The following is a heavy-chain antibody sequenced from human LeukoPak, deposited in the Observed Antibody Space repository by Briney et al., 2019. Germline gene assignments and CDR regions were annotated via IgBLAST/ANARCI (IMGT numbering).Heavy chain of an antibody. Sequence: ASVKVSCKASGYTFTGYYMRWVRQAPGQGLEWMGWINPNSGGTDYAQKFQGRVTMTRDTSISTAYMELSRLRSDDTAVYYCARDHLDFWSGYNYFDYWGQGTLVTVSS. CDR3: ARDHLDFWSGYNYFDY. CDR2: INPNSGGT. D-gene: IGHD3-3*01. J-gene: IGHJ4*02. V-gene: IGHV1-2*02. CDR1: GYTFTGYY.